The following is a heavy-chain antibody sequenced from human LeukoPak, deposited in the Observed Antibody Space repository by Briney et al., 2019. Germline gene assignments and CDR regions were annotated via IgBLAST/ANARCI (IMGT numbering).Heavy chain of an antibody. V-gene: IGHV4-34*01. J-gene: IGHJ6*04. D-gene: IGHD5-12*01. CDR1: GGSFSGYY. CDR2: INHSGST. CDR3: ARGRRVAPSRGTNGMDV. Sequence: SETLSLTCAVYGGSFSGYYWSWIRQPPGKGLEWIGEINHSGSTNYNPSLKSRVTISVDTSKNQFSLKLSSVTAADTAVYYCARGRRVAPSRGTNGMDVWGKGTTVTVSS.